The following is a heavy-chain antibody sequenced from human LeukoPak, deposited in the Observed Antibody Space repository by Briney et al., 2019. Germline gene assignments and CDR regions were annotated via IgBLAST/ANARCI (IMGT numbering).Heavy chain of an antibody. CDR2: VSYDGSYK. CDR1: GFTFSKFA. J-gene: IGHJ4*02. Sequence: GRSLRLSCAAAGFTFSKFAMHWVRQAPGKGLEWVAVVSYDGSYKYYADSVKGRFTISRDNSKNTLYLQMNSLRAEDTAVYYCARAPGYGAAYYFDYWGQGTLVTVSS. CDR3: ARAPGYGAAYYFDY. V-gene: IGHV3-30*04. D-gene: IGHD1-1*01.